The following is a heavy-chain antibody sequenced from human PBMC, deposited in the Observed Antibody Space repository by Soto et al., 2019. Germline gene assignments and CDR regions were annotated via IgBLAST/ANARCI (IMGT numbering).Heavy chain of an antibody. CDR2: VSGLNGNT. J-gene: IGHJ4*02. D-gene: IGHD2-2*01. V-gene: IGHV1-18*01. Sequence: QVQLVQSGAEVKTPGASVKVSCEASGYTFSKYGFSWVRQAPGQGFEWMGWVSGLNGNTNYAESFQGRVTMTTDTSTSTMELRSLTSDDTAMYFCARDGSLPGAMGGSDFWGQGTLVTVSS. CDR1: GYTFSKYG. CDR3: ARDGSLPGAMGGSDF.